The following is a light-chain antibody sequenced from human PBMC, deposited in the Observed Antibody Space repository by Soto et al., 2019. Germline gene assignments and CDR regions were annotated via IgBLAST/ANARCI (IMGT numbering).Light chain of an antibody. V-gene: IGLV3-21*02. CDR1: NIGSKI. Sequence: SYVLTQPPSVSVAPGQTATITCGGDNIGSKIVHWYQHNPGQAPVLVVHDDDDRPSGIPERCSGSNSGQTATLTISRVEAGDEADYYCQVWVGPSERIFGGGTKLTVL. CDR3: QVWVGPSERI. CDR2: DDD. J-gene: IGLJ2*01.